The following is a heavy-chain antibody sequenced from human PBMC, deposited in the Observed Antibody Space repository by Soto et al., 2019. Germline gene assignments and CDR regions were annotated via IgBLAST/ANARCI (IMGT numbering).Heavy chain of an antibody. J-gene: IGHJ5*02. V-gene: IGHV4-31*03. Sequence: QVQLQESGPGLVKPSQTLSLTCTVSGVSISSGGYYWSWIRQHPGKGLEWIGYIYYSGSTYYNPSLKSRVTIPVDTSKNQFSLKLSSVTAADTAVYYCARDQTKVMLGHWFDPWGQGTLVTVSS. D-gene: IGHD3-10*02. CDR2: IYYSGST. CDR1: GVSISSGGYY. CDR3: ARDQTKVMLGHWFDP.